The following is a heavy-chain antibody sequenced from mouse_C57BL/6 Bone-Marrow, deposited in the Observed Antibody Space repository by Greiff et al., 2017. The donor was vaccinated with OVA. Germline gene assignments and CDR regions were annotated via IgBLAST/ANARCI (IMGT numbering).Heavy chain of an antibody. D-gene: IGHD2-3*01. CDR1: GYTFTDYY. Sequence: EVQLQQSGPELVKPGASVKISCKASGYTFTDYYMNWVKQSHGKSLEWIGDINPNNGGTSYNQKFKGKATLTVDKSSSTAYMELRSLTSEDSAVYYCARPDGYYPLWYFDVWGTGTTVTVSS. CDR2: INPNNGGT. J-gene: IGHJ1*03. CDR3: ARPDGYYPLWYFDV. V-gene: IGHV1-26*01.